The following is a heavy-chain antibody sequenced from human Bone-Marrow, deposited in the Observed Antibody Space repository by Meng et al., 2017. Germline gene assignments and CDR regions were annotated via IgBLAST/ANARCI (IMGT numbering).Heavy chain of an antibody. V-gene: IGHV4-34*01. CDR1: GGSFSGYY. J-gene: IGHJ4*02. CDR2: INHSGST. CDR3: ARGGGY. D-gene: IGHD3-16*01. Sequence: QVQLQQRGAALLKPSETLSLTCSVYGGSFSGYYWSWIRQPPGKGLECIGEINHSGSTNYNPSLKSRVTISVDTSKNQFSLKLSSVTAADTAVYYCARGGGYWGQGTLVTVSS.